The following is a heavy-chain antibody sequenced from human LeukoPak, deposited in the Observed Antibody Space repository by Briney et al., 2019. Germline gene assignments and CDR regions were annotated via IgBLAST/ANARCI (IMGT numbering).Heavy chain of an antibody. CDR3: ARWLQLNWFDP. D-gene: IGHD5-24*01. CDR1: GYTFTSYY. V-gene: IGHV1-18*04. CDR2: ISAYNGNT. Sequence: ASVKVSCKASGYTFTSYYMHWVRQAPGQGLEWMGWISAYNGNTNYAQKLQGRVTMTTDTSTSTAYMELRSLRSDDTAVYYCARWLQLNWFDPWGQGTLVTVSS. J-gene: IGHJ5*02.